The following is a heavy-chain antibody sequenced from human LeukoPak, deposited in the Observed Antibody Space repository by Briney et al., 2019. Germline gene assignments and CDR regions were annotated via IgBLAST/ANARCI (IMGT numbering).Heavy chain of an antibody. CDR2: IKSKTDGGTT. D-gene: IGHD2-2*01. CDR3: TTAGHFILGYCSSTSCETTAYFDY. J-gene: IGHJ4*02. CDR1: GFTFSNAW. V-gene: IGHV3-15*01. Sequence: GGSLRLSCAASGFTFSNAWMSWVRQAPGKGLEWVGRIKSKTDGGTTDYAAPVKGRFTISRDDSKNTLYLQMNSLRTEDTAVYYCTTAGHFILGYCSSTSCETTAYFDYWGQGTLVNVSS.